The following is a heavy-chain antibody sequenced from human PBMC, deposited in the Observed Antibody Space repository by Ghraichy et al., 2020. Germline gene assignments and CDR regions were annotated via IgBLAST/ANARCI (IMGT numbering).Heavy chain of an antibody. V-gene: IGHV4-39*01. CDR1: GGSISSRSYY. CDR2: IYYSGST. Sequence: SETLSLTCTVSGGSISSRSYYWGWIRQPPGKGLEWIGSIYYSGSTYYNPSLKSRVTISVDTSKNQFSLKLSSVTAADTAVYYCASGSSIAARPDFTYYYYYMDVWGKGTTVTVSS. J-gene: IGHJ6*03. D-gene: IGHD6-6*01. CDR3: ASGSSIAARPDFTYYYYYMDV.